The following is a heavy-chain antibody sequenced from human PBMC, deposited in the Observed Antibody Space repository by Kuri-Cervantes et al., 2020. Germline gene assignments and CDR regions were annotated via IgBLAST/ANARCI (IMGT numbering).Heavy chain of an antibody. J-gene: IGHJ6*02. V-gene: IGHV3-23*01. CDR3: ARDLNFEIILTGYYKPDYYGMDV. CDR2: ISGSGGST. Sequence: GESLKISCAASGFSFSCCAMSWVRQAPGKGLEWVSAISGSGGSTYYADSVKGRFTISRDNSKNTLYLQMNSLRAEDTAVYYCARDLNFEIILTGYYKPDYYGMDVWGQGTTVTVSS. CDR1: GFSFSCCA. D-gene: IGHD3-9*01.